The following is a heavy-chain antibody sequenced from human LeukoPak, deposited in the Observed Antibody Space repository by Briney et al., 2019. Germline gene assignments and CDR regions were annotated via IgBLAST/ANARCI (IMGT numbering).Heavy chain of an antibody. CDR1: GGSFSGYY. CDR2: INHSGCT. J-gene: IGHJ4*02. CDR3: AREPFVSTVTSYYFDY. D-gene: IGHD4-17*01. Sequence: SETLSLTCAVYGGSFSGYYWSWIRQPPGKGLEWIGEINHSGCTNYNPSLKSRVTISVDTSKNQFSLKLSSVTAADTAVYYCAREPFVSTVTSYYFDYWGQGTLVTVSS. V-gene: IGHV4-34*01.